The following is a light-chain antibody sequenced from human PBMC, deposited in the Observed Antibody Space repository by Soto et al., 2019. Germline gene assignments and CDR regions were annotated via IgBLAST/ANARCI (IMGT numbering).Light chain of an antibody. CDR3: QHRLNWPPLT. Sequence: EIVLTQSPATLSLSPGERATLSCRASQSVSSYLAWYQQKPGQAPRLLIYDASNRATGIPARFSGSGSGTDFTLTISSLEPEDFAVYYCQHRLNWPPLTFGGGNKVEIK. CDR1: QSVSSY. CDR2: DAS. V-gene: IGKV3-11*01. J-gene: IGKJ4*01.